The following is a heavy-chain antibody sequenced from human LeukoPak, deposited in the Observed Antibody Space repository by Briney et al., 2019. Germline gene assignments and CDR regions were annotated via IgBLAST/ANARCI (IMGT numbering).Heavy chain of an antibody. J-gene: IGHJ4*02. D-gene: IGHD1/OR15-1a*01. CDR1: EFTFSSSA. V-gene: IGHV3-73*01. CDR2: IRSKAKSYAT. Sequence: PGGSLRLSCAASEFTFSSSAMHWVRQASGKGLEWVGRIRSKAKSYATGYAASVKGRFTISRDDSKNTAYLQMNSLKTEDTAVYYCTRREDDNNPSFDYWGQGTLVTVSS. CDR3: TRREDDNNPSFDY.